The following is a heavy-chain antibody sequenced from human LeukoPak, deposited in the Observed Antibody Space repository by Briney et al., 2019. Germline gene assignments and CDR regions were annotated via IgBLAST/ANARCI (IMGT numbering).Heavy chain of an antibody. CDR2: IKSRSDGGTI. Sequence: GGSLRLSCAGSGVPFSNAWMNWVRQAPGKGLEWVGRIKSRSDGGTIHYAAPVTDRFITSRDDSKNTLYLQMNSLKTEDTAVYYCTTVLTVTIAWGQGTLVIVSS. CDR3: TTVLTVTIA. D-gene: IGHD4-17*01. V-gene: IGHV3-15*01. CDR1: GVPFSNAW. J-gene: IGHJ5*02.